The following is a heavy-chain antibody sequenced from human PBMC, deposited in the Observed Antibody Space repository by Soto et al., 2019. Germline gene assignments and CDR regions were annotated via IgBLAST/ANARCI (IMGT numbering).Heavy chain of an antibody. CDR1: GGSFSGYY. J-gene: IGHJ6*04. CDR3: ARGHDSSSWYSKPLYYYYGMDV. Sequence: SETLSLTCAVYGGSFSGYYWSWIRQPPGKGLEWIGEINHSGSTNYNPSLKSRVTISVDTSKNQFSLKLSSVTAADTAVYYCARGHDSSSWYSKPLYYYYGMDVWGEGTTVTVYS. V-gene: IGHV4-34*01. CDR2: INHSGST. D-gene: IGHD6-13*01.